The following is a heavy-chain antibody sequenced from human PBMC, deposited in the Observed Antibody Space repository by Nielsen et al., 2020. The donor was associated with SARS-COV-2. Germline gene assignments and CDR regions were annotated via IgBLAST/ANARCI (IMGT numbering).Heavy chain of an antibody. CDR3: ASGPHDYGDYVPFVY. V-gene: IGHV4-4*02. CDR2: IYHSGST. D-gene: IGHD4-17*01. Sequence: SETLSLTCAVSGGSISSSNWWSWVRQPPGKGLEWIGEIYHSGSTNYNPSLKSRVTISVDKSKNQFSLKLSSVTAADTAVYYCASGPHDYGDYVPFVYWGQGTLVTASS. J-gene: IGHJ4*02. CDR1: GGSISSSNW.